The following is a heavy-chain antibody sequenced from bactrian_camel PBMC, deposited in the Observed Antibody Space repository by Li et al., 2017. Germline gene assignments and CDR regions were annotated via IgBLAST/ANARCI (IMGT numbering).Heavy chain of an antibody. V-gene: IGHV3-3*01. J-gene: IGHJ4*01. CDR2: SWASGGGQT. D-gene: IGHD3*01. CDR1: GSIQRTNC. Sequence: VQLVESGGGSVEVGGSLRLSCAASGSIQRTNCKGWFRQAPGKEREGVAISWASGGGQTFYGDSVKGRFAISQDNAKDMVYLQMNNLKVEDTGMYYCAASYGLCTLNARFGFYGQGTQVTVS.